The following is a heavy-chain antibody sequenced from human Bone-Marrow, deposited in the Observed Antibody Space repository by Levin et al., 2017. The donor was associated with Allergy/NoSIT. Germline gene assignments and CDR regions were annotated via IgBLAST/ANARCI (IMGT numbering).Heavy chain of an antibody. D-gene: IGHD1-20*01. J-gene: IGHJ6*03. CDR3: VSSWYNWNSHYYYYYMDA. CDR1: GYSISSGYY. CDR2: IFHSGTT. V-gene: IGHV4-38-2*01. Sequence: PSETLSLTCAVSGYSISSGYYWGWIRQSPGRGLEWIGSIFHSGTTYYNPSLKSRVTVSVDTSKNQFSLKLSSVTAADTAVYYCVSSWYNWNSHYYYYYMDAWGKGTTVTVSS.